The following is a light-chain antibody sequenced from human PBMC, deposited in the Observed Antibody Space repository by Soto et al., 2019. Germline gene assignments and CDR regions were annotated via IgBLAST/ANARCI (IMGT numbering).Light chain of an antibody. CDR1: SGSVSTSNY. CDR3: VLYLGNGIWV. V-gene: IGLV8-61*01. J-gene: IGLJ3*02. CDR2: STN. Sequence: QTVVTQEPSFSVSPGGTVTLTCGRSSGSVSTSNYPSWYQQTPGQAPRSLIYSTNTRSSGVPDRFSGSILGNRAALTITGAQADDESDFYCVLYLGNGIWVFGGGTKLTVL.